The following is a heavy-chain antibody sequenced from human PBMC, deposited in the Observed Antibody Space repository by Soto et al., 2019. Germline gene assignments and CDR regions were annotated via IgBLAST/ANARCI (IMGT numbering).Heavy chain of an antibody. CDR3: AKVGGATVFDY. Sequence: GGSLRLSCAASGFTFSSYGMHWVRQAPGKGLEWVAVISYDGSNKYSADSVKGRFTISRDNSENTLYLQMNSLRAEDTAVYYCAKVGGATVFDYWGQGTLVTV. D-gene: IGHD4-4*01. CDR2: ISYDGSNK. V-gene: IGHV3-30*18. J-gene: IGHJ4*02. CDR1: GFTFSSYG.